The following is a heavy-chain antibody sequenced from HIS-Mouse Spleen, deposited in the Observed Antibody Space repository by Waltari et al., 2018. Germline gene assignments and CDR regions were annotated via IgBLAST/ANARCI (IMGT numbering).Heavy chain of an antibody. D-gene: IGHD6-13*01. V-gene: IGHV4-39*07. CDR2: IYYSGST. CDR1: AGSISSSSYY. J-gene: IGHJ2*01. Sequence: QLQLQESGPGLVKPSETLSLTCTVPAGSISSSSYYWVWIRQPPGKGLEWIGSIYYSGSTYYNPSLKSRVTISVDTSKNQFSLKLSSVTAADTAVYYCAREIPYSSSWYDWYFDLWGRGTLVTVSS. CDR3: AREIPYSSSWYDWYFDL.